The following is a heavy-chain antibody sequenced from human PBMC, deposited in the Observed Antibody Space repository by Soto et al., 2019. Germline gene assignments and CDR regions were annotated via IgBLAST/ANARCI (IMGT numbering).Heavy chain of an antibody. D-gene: IGHD3-22*01. CDR2: IYYSGST. J-gene: IGHJ6*02. Sequence: SETPSVTCTVSGSSISSGRYYLSWIRQPPGKGLEWIGYIYYSGSTNYNPSLKSRVTISVDTSKNQFSLKLSSVTAADTAMYYCARGGYYASSGSRNYHYYGMNVWGQGTTVTVSS. V-gene: IGHV4-61*01. CDR1: GSSISSGRYY. CDR3: ARGGYYASSGSRNYHYYGMNV.